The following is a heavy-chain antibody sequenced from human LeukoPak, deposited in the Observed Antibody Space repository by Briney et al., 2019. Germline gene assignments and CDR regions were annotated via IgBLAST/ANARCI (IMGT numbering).Heavy chain of an antibody. J-gene: IGHJ5*02. D-gene: IGHD1-1*01. V-gene: IGHV3-30*03. CDR3: ARDGRRGGNEGGNWFDA. Sequence: GRSLRLSCAASGFTFSSYGMHWVRQAPGKGLEWVAVISYDGSNKYYADSVKGRFTISRDNAKNSLYLQMNSLRAEDTAVYYCARDGRRGGNEGGNWFDAGGQGTLVTVSS. CDR1: GFTFSSYG. CDR2: ISYDGSNK.